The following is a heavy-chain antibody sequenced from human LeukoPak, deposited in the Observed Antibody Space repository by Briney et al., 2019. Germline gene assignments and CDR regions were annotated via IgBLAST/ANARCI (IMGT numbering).Heavy chain of an antibody. CDR2: IYHSGST. Sequence: SGTLSLTCAVSGGSISSSNWWSWVRQPPGKGLEWIGEIYHSGSTNYNPSLKSRVTISVDTSKNQFSLKLSSVTAADTAVHYCARGRDYDILTAHGGFDYWGQGTLVTVSS. J-gene: IGHJ4*02. D-gene: IGHD3-9*01. CDR3: ARGRDYDILTAHGGFDY. V-gene: IGHV4-4*02. CDR1: GGSISSSNW.